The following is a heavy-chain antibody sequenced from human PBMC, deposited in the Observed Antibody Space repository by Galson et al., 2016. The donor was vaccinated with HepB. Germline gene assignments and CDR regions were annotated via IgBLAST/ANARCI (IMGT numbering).Heavy chain of an antibody. V-gene: IGHV5-51*01. CDR1: GYSFSTYW. CDR2: IYPGDSDT. Sequence: QSGAEVKKPGESLRISCKGSGYSFSTYWIGWVRRMPGKGLEWMGIIYPGDSDTIYSPSFQGQVTMSADKSTSTAYLQWSSLKASDTAVYYCARPAGLYFYDRRADYKMMDFRHWGQGTLVSVSS. D-gene: IGHD3-22*01. J-gene: IGHJ1*01. CDR3: ARPAGLYFYDRRADYKMMDFRH.